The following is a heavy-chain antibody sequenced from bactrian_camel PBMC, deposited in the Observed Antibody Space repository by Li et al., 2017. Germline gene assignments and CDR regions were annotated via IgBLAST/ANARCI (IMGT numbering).Heavy chain of an antibody. CDR1: GFTLSDFW. CDR2: IVGSDD. Sequence: HVQLVESGGDLVQPGGSLRLSCQFSGFTLSDFWMYWVRQAPGNGFEWVSRIVGSDDYYADSVKGRFTISIDNAKNTMYLQMNNLAPEDTAVYYCVRDVSGPGTVGQGTQVTV. D-gene: IGHD1*01. J-gene: IGHJ4*01. V-gene: IGHV3S6*01.